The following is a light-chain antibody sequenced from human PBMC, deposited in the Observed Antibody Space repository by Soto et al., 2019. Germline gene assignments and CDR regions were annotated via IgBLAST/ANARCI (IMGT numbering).Light chain of an antibody. Sequence: DIQMTQSPSSLSASVGDRVTITCRASQGISNNLAWYQQKPGKVPKLLIYGASTLQSGDPSRFSGSRSGTDFTLTISSLQPEDVAPYYCQKYDSAPLTFGQGTKVDFK. J-gene: IGKJ1*01. V-gene: IGKV1-27*01. CDR3: QKYDSAPLT. CDR1: QGISNN. CDR2: GAS.